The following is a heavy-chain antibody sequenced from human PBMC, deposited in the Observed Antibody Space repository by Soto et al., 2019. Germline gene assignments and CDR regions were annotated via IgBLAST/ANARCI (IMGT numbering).Heavy chain of an antibody. V-gene: IGHV4-30-2*01. D-gene: IGHD3-10*01. J-gene: IGHJ5*02. CDR1: GGSIGGVGYS. CDR2: MYHSGTF. CDR3: ARAQFYSGSGNYNNLMFDA. Sequence: SETLSLTCAVSGGSIGGVGYSWSWIRQPPGGGLEWIGHMYHSGTFLKSPSLKTRLTMSLDMSKNQFSLTLNSMTAADTAVYYCARAQFYSGSGNYNNLMFDAWGQGIQVTVSS.